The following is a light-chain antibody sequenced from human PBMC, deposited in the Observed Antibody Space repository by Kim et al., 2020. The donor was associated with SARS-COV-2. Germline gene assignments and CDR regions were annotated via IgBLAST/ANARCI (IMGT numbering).Light chain of an antibody. CDR1: TSNIGNDY. J-gene: IGLJ2*01. Sequence: QKVTISCSGSTSNIGNDYVSWYQQVPGTAPKLLIYDNDKRPSGIPDRFSGSKSGTSATLGITGLQIGDEADYYCGTWDTSLNVGVFGGGTQLTVL. V-gene: IGLV1-51*01. CDR2: DND. CDR3: GTWDTSLNVGV.